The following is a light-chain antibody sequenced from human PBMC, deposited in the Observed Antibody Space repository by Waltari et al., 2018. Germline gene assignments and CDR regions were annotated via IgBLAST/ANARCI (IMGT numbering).Light chain of an antibody. CDR3: QQYYNAPRT. Sequence: DIVMTQSPDSLAVSLGERATINCRSSQSVLYSSNNKNYLAWYQQRPGQLPKLLIYWASTRESGVPDRFSGSGSETDFTLTISSLQAEDVAVYYCQQYYNAPRTFGPGTKVEIK. J-gene: IGKJ1*01. V-gene: IGKV4-1*01. CDR2: WAS. CDR1: QSVLYSSNNKNY.